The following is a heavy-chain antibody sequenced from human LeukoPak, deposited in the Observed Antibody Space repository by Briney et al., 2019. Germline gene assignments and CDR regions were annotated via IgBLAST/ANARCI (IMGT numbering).Heavy chain of an antibody. V-gene: IGHV3-13*04. J-gene: IGHJ3*02. D-gene: IGHD3-10*01. CDR3: ARGRGWGTFDI. Sequence: PGGSLRLSCAASGFTFSSYDMHWVRQGSGKGLEWVSAIGTAGDTYYPGSVKGRFTTSRENAKNSLYHQMNSLRVGDTAVYYCARGRGWGTFDIWAKGQWSPSLQ. CDR1: GFTFSSYD. CDR2: IGTAGDT.